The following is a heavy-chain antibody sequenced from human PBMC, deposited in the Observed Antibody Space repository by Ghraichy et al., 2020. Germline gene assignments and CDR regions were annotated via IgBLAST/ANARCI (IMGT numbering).Heavy chain of an antibody. V-gene: IGHV1-46*01. D-gene: IGHD4-17*01. Sequence: ASVKVACKASGYTFTSYYMHWVRQAPGQGLEWMGIINPSGGSTSYAQKFQGRVTMTRDTSTSTVYMELSSLRSEDTAVYYCARGPLTTVNPGYFQHWGQGTLVTVSS. CDR2: INPSGGST. J-gene: IGHJ1*01. CDR1: GYTFTSYY. CDR3: ARGPLTTVNPGYFQH.